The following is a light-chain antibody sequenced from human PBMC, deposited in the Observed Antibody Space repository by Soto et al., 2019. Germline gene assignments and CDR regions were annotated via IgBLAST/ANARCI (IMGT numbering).Light chain of an antibody. CDR1: QSVTSN. Sequence: EIVMTQSPATLSVSPGDRVTLSCRASQSVTSNLAWYQQKPGQAPRLLIYGAATRATGIPARFSGSGSGTEFTLTISSLQSEDFAVYYCQQYNNWPYTFGGGTKLEIK. V-gene: IGKV3-15*01. J-gene: IGKJ2*01. CDR3: QQYNNWPYT. CDR2: GAA.